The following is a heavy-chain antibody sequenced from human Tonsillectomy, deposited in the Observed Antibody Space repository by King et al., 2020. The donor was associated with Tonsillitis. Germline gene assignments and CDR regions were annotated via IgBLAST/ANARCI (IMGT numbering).Heavy chain of an antibody. CDR1: GGSISSSSYY. CDR2: IYYSGST. V-gene: IGHV4-39*01. Sequence: QLQESGPGLVKPSETLSLTCTVSGGSISSSSYYWGWIRQPPGKGLEWIGSIYYSGSTYYNPSLKSRVTISVDTCKNQFSLKLSSVTAADTAVYYCARPFVNYDYGGPRPTYFDYWGQGTLVTVSS. J-gene: IGHJ4*02. D-gene: IGHD4-17*01. CDR3: ARPFVNYDYGGPRPTYFDY.